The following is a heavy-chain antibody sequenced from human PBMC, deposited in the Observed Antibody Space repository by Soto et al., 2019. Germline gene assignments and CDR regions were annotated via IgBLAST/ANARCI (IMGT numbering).Heavy chain of an antibody. Sequence: QVLLQESGPRLVKPSGTLSLTCGVSGGSTSSSRWWSWVRQPPGKGLEWLGEVYHSGSANYNPSLRSRVTVAVDRSRNQLSLNVTSVTAADTAVYYCGRDVRRYYSDQFVSWGQGILVTVSS. J-gene: IGHJ4*02. V-gene: IGHV4-4*02. CDR3: GRDVRRYYSDQFVS. CDR2: VYHSGSA. CDR1: GGSTSSSRW. D-gene: IGHD4-17*01.